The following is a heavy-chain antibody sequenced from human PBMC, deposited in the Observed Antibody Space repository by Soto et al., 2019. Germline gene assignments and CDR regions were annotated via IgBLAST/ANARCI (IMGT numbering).Heavy chain of an antibody. CDR2: MNPNSGNT. D-gene: IGHD6-13*01. J-gene: IGHJ6*02. CDR1: GYTFTRDY. CDR3: ARTGYSSSWYPNNYYGMDV. V-gene: IGHV1-8*01. Sequence: ASVKVSCQASGYTFTRDYLQWLRQATLQGLEWMGWMNPNSGNTGYAQKFQGRVTMTRNTSISTAYMELSSLRSEDTAVYYCARTGYSSSWYPNNYYGMDVWGQGTTVTGSS.